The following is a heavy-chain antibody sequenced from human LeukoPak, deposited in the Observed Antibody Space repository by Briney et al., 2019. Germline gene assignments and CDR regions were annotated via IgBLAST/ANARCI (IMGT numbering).Heavy chain of an antibody. Sequence: PLETLSLTCTVSGGSISSSSYYWGWIRQPPGKGLEWIGSIYYSGSTYYNPSLKSRVTISVDTSKNQFSLKLSSVTAADTAVYYCARRGGSYYSDYWGQGTLVTVSS. D-gene: IGHD1-26*01. J-gene: IGHJ4*02. CDR1: GGSISSSSYY. V-gene: IGHV4-39*01. CDR3: ARRGGSYYSDY. CDR2: IYYSGST.